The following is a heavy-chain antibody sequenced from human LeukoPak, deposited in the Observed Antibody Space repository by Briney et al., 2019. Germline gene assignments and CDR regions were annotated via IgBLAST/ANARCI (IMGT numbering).Heavy chain of an antibody. Sequence: SETLSLTCAVYGGSFSGYYWSWIRQPPGKGLEWIGEINHSGSTNYNPSLKSRVTISVDTSKNQFSLKLSSVTAADTAVYYCARERRGRLRNLAFDIWGQGTMVTVSS. CDR2: INHSGST. V-gene: IGHV4-34*01. CDR3: ARERRGRLRNLAFDI. J-gene: IGHJ3*02. D-gene: IGHD4-17*01. CDR1: GGSFSGYY.